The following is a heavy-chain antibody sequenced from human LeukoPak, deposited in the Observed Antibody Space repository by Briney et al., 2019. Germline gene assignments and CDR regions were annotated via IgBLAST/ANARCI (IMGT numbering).Heavy chain of an antibody. D-gene: IGHD6-19*01. CDR1: GGTFSSYA. Sequence: ASVKVSCKASGGTFSSYAISWVRQAPGQGLEWMGGIIPTFGTANHAQKFQGRVTITADESTSTAYMELSSLRSEDTAVYYCAREAGYSSGWYPDYWGQGTLVTVSS. CDR2: IIPTFGTA. CDR3: AREAGYSSGWYPDY. V-gene: IGHV1-69*13. J-gene: IGHJ4*02.